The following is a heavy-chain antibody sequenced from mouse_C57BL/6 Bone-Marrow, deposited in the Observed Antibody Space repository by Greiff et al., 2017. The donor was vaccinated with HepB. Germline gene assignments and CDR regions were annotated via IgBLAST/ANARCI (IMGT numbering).Heavy chain of an antibody. V-gene: IGHV14-4*01. CDR3: TTAHSNYDY. J-gene: IGHJ2*01. D-gene: IGHD2-5*01. CDR2: IDPENGDT. Sequence: EVQLVESGAELVRPGASVKLSCTASGFNIKDDYMHWVKQRPEQGLEWIGWIDPENGDTEYASKFQGKATITADTSSNTAYLQLSSLTSEDTAVYYCTTAHSNYDYWGQGTTLTVSS. CDR1: GFNIKDDY.